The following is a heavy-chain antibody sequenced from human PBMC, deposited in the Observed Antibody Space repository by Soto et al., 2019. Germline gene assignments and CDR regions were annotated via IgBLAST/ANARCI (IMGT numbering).Heavy chain of an antibody. D-gene: IGHD6-13*01. CDR1: GGSISSSNW. CDR3: ARDKFVVAAGGTLNGFDP. CDR2: IYHSGST. Sequence: SETLSLTCAVSGGSISSSNWWSWVRQPPGKGLGWIGEIYHSGSTNYNPSLKSRVTISVDKSKNQFSLKLSSVTAADTAVYYCARDKFVVAAGGTLNGFDPWGQGTLVTVSS. J-gene: IGHJ5*02. V-gene: IGHV4-4*02.